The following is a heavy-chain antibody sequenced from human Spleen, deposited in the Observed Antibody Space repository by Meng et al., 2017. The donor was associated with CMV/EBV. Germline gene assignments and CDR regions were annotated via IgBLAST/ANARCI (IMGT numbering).Heavy chain of an antibody. CDR2: ISSSSSYI. V-gene: IGHV3-21*01. D-gene: IGHD1-26*01. Sequence: GGSLRLSCAASGFTFSSYSMNWVRQAPGKGLEWVSSISSSSSYIYYADSVKGRFTISRDNAKNSLYLQMNSLRAEDTAVYYCAREVQGSVVGDYWGQGTLVTVSS. J-gene: IGHJ4*02. CDR3: AREVQGSVVGDY. CDR1: GFTFSSYS.